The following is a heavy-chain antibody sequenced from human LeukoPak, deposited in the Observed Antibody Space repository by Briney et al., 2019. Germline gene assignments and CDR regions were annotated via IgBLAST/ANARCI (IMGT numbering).Heavy chain of an antibody. D-gene: IGHD3-10*01. CDR2: INPDSGVT. V-gene: IGHV1-2*02. J-gene: IGHJ4*02. Sequence: ASVKVSCKASGYTFTSYYIHWVRQAPGQGLEWMGWINPDSGVTNFAQKFQGRVTMTRDTSISTAYMELSRLSSDDTAVYYCARDLVRGVIDFDYWGQGTLVTVSS. CDR3: ARDLVRGVIDFDY. CDR1: GYTFTSYY.